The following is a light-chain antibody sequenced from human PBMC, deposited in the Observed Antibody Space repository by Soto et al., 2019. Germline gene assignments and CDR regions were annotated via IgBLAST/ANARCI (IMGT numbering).Light chain of an antibody. V-gene: IGKV1-33*01. CDR3: QQYDNLPLT. Sequence: DIQMTQSPSSLSASVGDRVTITLQASQDISNYLNWYQQKPGKAPKLLIYDASNLETGVPSRFSGSGSGTDFTFTISSLQPEDIATYYCQQYDNLPLTFGGGTKVDIK. J-gene: IGKJ4*01. CDR2: DAS. CDR1: QDISNY.